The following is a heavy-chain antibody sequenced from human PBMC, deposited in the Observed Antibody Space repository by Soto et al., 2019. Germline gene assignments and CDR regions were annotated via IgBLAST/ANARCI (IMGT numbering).Heavy chain of an antibody. V-gene: IGHV4-59*01. Sequence: SETLSLPCTVSGGSISGSYCSWIRQTPGKVLEWVGYIHYSGSTNYNPSLKSRVTMSVDSAKNQFSLQLSSVTAADTAVYFCARDIDYYDSSGYQDYWGQGALVTVSA. CDR2: IHYSGST. CDR1: GGSISGSY. D-gene: IGHD3-22*01. CDR3: ARDIDYYDSSGYQDY. J-gene: IGHJ4*02.